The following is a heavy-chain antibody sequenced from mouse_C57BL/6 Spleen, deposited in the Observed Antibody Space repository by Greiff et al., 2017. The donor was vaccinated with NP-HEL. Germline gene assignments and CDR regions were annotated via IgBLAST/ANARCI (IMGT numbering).Heavy chain of an antibody. CDR2: ISSGGSYT. CDR1: GFTFSSYG. Sequence: EVQLVESGGDLVKPGGSLKLSCAASGFTFSSYGMSWVRQTPDKRLEWVATISSGGSYTYYPDSVKGRFTISRVNAKNTLYLQMSSLKSEDTAMYYCARAAGKITVAYWGQGTLVTVSA. D-gene: IGHD1-1*01. CDR3: ARAAGKITVAY. J-gene: IGHJ3*01. V-gene: IGHV5-6*01.